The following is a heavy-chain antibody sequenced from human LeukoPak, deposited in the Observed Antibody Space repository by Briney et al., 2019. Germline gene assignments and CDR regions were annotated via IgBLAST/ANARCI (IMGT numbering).Heavy chain of an antibody. D-gene: IGHD5-18*01. CDR3: ARRIQLWPYYFDY. J-gene: IGHJ4*02. V-gene: IGHV4-4*02. CDR1: GGSISNSDW. Sequence: SETLSLTCGVSGGSISNSDWWRWVRQPPGKGLEWSGEIYHTGSTNYNPSLKSRVTISVDKSKNQFPLNLSSVTAAYTAVHYCARRIQLWPYYFDYWGQGTLVTVSS. CDR2: IYHTGST.